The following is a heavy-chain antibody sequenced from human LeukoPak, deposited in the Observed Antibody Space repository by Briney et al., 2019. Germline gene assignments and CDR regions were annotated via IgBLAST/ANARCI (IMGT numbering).Heavy chain of an antibody. CDR1: GFTFSSYA. Sequence: GRSLRLSCAASGFTFSSYAMHWVRQAPGKGLEWVSSISSSSSYIYYADSVKGRFTISRDNAKNSLYLQMNSLRAEDTAVYYCARDRPVTTVTSGYYYYYGMDVWGQGTTVTVSS. CDR2: ISSSSSYI. D-gene: IGHD4-17*01. V-gene: IGHV3-21*01. CDR3: ARDRPVTTVTSGYYYYYGMDV. J-gene: IGHJ6*02.